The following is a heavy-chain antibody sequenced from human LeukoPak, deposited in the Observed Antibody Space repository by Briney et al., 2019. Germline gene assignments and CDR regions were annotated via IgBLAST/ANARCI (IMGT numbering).Heavy chain of an antibody. D-gene: IGHD5-18*01. J-gene: IGHJ4*02. V-gene: IGHV3-7*01. CDR1: GFTFSNAW. CDR3: ARESYGYASGNFDY. CDR2: IKQDGSEK. Sequence: GGSLRLSCAASGFTFSNAWMSWVRQAPGKGLEWVANIKQDGSEKYYVDSVKGRFTISRDNAKNSLYLQMNSLRAEDTAVYYCARESYGYASGNFDYWGQGTLVTVSS.